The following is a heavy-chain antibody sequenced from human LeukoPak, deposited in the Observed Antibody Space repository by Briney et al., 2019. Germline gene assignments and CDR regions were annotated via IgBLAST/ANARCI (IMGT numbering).Heavy chain of an antibody. CDR1: GYTFTSYY. CDR2: INPSGGST. D-gene: IGHD6-6*01. CDR3: ARDLSTSYSGFVNYYYYYGMDV. V-gene: IGHV1-46*01. Sequence: ASVKVSCKASGYTFTSYYMHWVRQAPGQGLEWMGIINPSGGSTSYAQKFQGRVTMTRDTSTSTVYMELSSLRSEDTAVYYCARDLSTSYSGFVNYYYYYGMDVWGQGTTVTVSS. J-gene: IGHJ6*02.